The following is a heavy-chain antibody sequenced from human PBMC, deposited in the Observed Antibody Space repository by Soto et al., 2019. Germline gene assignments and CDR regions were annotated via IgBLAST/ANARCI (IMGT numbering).Heavy chain of an antibody. D-gene: IGHD1-26*01. CDR1: GDSVSSNSAG. V-gene: IGHV6-1*01. J-gene: IGHJ4*01. Sequence: APTRSVTFANTGDSVSSNSAGESCVSQSPSRGLEWLGRTYCRSKWYYEYGVCVWGRITVTPDTSQSKYYLQLDSGCPEDPAVYFWARGEQYSGRIFDYWGQGTIAPVSS. CDR2: TYCRSKWYY. CDR3: ARGEQYSGRIFDY.